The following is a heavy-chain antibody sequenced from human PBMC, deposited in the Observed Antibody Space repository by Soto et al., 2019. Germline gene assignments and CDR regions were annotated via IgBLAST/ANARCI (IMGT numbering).Heavy chain of an antibody. J-gene: IGHJ4*02. CDR1: GGSISSYY. Sequence: SETLSLTCTVSGGSISSYYWSWIRQPPGKGLEWVGYIYYSGSNKYNPSLKSRVTISVDTSKNQFSLKLSSVTVADTAVYYCARADSSGSQAFTLGYWGQGTLVTVS. V-gene: IGHV4-59*01. D-gene: IGHD3-22*01. CDR2: IYYSGSN. CDR3: ARADSSGSQAFTLGY.